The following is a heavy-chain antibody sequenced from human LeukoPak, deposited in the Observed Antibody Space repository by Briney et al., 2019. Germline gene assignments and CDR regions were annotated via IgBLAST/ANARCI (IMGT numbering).Heavy chain of an antibody. CDR2: IYYSGST. V-gene: IGHV4-59*12. Sequence: SETLSLTCTVSGGSMSPYHWGWIRQPPGKGLEWTGYIYYSGSTNYNPSLKSRVTISVDTSKNQFSLKLSSVTAADTAVYYCAESPAPSDAFDIWGQGTMVTVSS. CDR3: AESPAPSDAFDI. CDR1: GGSMSPYH. J-gene: IGHJ3*02. D-gene: IGHD2-2*01.